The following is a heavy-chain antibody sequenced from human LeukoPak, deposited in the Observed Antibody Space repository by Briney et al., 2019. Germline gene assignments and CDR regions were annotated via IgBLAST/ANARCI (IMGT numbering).Heavy chain of an antibody. V-gene: IGHV3-23*01. D-gene: IGHD3-9*01. Sequence: PGGSLRLSCAASGFTFSSYAMSWVRQAPGKGLEWVSAISGSGDTTYYADSVKGRFTVSRDNSKNTLYLQMNSLRAEDTAVYYCANVYNAILTGRFDYWGQGTLVTVSS. CDR2: ISGSGDTT. CDR3: ANVYNAILTGRFDY. J-gene: IGHJ4*02. CDR1: GFTFSSYA.